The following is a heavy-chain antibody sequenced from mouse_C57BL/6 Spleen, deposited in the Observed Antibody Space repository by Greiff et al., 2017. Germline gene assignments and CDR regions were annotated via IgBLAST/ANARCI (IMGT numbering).Heavy chain of an antibody. CDR2: IYPGSGST. D-gene: IGHD4-1*01. CDR1: GYTFTSYW. CDR3: ARWTGSSSCFDY. Sequence: QVQLQQPGAELVKPGASVKMSCKASGYTFTSYWITWVKQRPGQGLAWIGDIYPGSGSTNYNEKFKSKATLTVDTSSSTAYMQLSSLTSEDSAVYYCARWTGSSSCFDYWGQGTTLTVSS. J-gene: IGHJ2*01. V-gene: IGHV1-55*01.